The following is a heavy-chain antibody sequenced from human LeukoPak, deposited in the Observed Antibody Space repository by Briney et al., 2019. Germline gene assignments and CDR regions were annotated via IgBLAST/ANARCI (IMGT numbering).Heavy chain of an antibody. J-gene: IGHJ6*02. V-gene: IGHV3-30-3*01. CDR3: AREIAAGTSFGYYYGMDV. CDR1: GLTFSSYA. Sequence: PGRSLRLSWAASGLTFSSYAMHWVRQAPGKGLEWVAVISFDGSNKYYADSVKGRFTISRDNSKNTLYLQMNSLRAEDTAVYYCAREIAAGTSFGYYYGMDVWGQGTTVTVSS. CDR2: ISFDGSNK. D-gene: IGHD6-13*01.